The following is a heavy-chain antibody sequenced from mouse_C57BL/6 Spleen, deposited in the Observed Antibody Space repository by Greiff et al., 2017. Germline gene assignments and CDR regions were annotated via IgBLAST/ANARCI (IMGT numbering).Heavy chain of an antibody. CDR3: TRDYYGSSYGY. V-gene: IGHV1-15*01. CDR2: IDPETGGT. D-gene: IGHD1-1*01. J-gene: IGHJ2*01. Sequence: QVQLQQSGAELVRPGASVTLSCKASGYTFTDYEMHWVKQTPVHGLEWIGAIDPETGGTAYNQKFKGKAILTADKSSSTAYMELRSLTSEDSAVYYCTRDYYGSSYGYGGQGTTLTVSS. CDR1: GYTFTDYE.